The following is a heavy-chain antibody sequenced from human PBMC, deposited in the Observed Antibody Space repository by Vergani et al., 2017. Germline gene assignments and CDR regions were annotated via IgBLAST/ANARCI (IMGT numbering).Heavy chain of an antibody. V-gene: IGHV4-59*01. CDR3: ARDSGGYVWGSYEAWFDA. D-gene: IGHD3-16*01. Sequence: QVQLQESGPGLVRPSETLSLTCTVSGGSLSGYYWNWIRQTPGEGLEWIGYVENSGYFNYNPSLKTRVSMSSDTSNNQFSLMLSSVTVADTAVYYCARDSGGYVWGSYEAWFDAWGQGSLVTVSS. CDR1: GGSLSGYY. J-gene: IGHJ5*02. CDR2: VENSGYF.